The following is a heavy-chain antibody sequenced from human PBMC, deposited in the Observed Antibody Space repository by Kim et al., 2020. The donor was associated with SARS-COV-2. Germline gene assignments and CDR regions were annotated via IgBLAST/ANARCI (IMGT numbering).Heavy chain of an antibody. CDR1: VDSFRGYY. CDR2: FYSTGTT. Sequence: SETLSLTCTVSVDSFRGYYWSWLRQAPGKGLEWIGYFYSTGTTNYKSSLKSRVAISVDTSKKQFSLNLRSMTAADTAIYYCARGGAHPFHHWGPGTLVT. D-gene: IGHD3-16*01. CDR3: ARGGAHPFHH. V-gene: IGHV4-59*01. J-gene: IGHJ1*01.